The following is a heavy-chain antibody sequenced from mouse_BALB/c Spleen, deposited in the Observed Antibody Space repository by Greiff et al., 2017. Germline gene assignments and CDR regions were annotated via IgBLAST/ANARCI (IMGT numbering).Heavy chain of an antibody. V-gene: IGHV5-6-4*01. CDR3: TRDDGSFAY. D-gene: IGHD2-3*01. Sequence: EVMLVESGGGLVKPGGSLKLSCAASGFTFSSYTMSWVRQTPEKRLEWVATISSGGSYTYYPDSVKGRFTISRDNAKNTLYLQMSSLKSEDTAMYYCTRDDGSFAYWGQGTLVTVSA. CDR1: GFTFSSYT. CDR2: ISSGGSYT. J-gene: IGHJ3*01.